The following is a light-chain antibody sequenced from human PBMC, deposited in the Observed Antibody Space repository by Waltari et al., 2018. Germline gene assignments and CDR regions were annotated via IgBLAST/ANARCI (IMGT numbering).Light chain of an antibody. CDR1: GSTIRINT. CDR3: AAWDDSLNGLS. CDR2: NDN. V-gene: IGLV1-44*01. J-gene: IGLJ1*01. Sequence: QSVLTQPPPASGLPGQRVTISCSGSGSTIRINTVNWYQQLPGTAPKLLIYNDNQRPSGVPDRFSGSKSGSSASLAISGLQSDDEANYYSAAWDDSLNGLSFGTGTRVTVL.